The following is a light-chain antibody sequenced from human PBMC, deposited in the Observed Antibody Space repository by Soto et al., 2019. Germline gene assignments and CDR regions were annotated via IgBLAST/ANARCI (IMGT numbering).Light chain of an antibody. Sequence: DIQLTQSPSFLSASVGDRVTITCRASQGISSYLAWYQQKPGKAPKLLIYAASSLQSGVPSRFSGSGSGTEFTLTTICLQPEDFATYYCQQLNSYLFTFGPGTKVDIK. V-gene: IGKV1-9*01. CDR3: QQLNSYLFT. J-gene: IGKJ3*01. CDR2: AAS. CDR1: QGISSY.